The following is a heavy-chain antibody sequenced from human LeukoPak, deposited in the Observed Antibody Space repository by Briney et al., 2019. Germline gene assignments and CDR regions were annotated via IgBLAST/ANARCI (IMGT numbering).Heavy chain of an antibody. CDR3: AKARIAVAGPIDY. Sequence: PGGSLRLSCAASGFTFSSYSMNWVRRAPGKGLEWVSSISSSSNYIYYADSMKGRFTISRDNAKNSLYLQMNSLRAEDTAVYYCAKARIAVAGPIDYWGQGTLVTVSS. D-gene: IGHD6-19*01. V-gene: IGHV3-21*01. J-gene: IGHJ4*02. CDR1: GFTFSSYS. CDR2: ISSSSNYI.